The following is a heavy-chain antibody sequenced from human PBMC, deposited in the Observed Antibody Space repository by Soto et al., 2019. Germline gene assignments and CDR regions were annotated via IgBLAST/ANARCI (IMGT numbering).Heavy chain of an antibody. J-gene: IGHJ4*02. V-gene: IGHV4-59*11. Sequence: PSETLSLTCTVSCGSMSSHYWTWLRQPPGKGLEWIGYISYSGSTYYNPSLKSRVTISADTSRNQFSLKLSSVIAADTAVYYCARADPDASAAYRGKGTLVTVSS. CDR3: ARADPDASAAY. CDR1: CGSMSSHY. D-gene: IGHD3-16*01. CDR2: ISYSGST.